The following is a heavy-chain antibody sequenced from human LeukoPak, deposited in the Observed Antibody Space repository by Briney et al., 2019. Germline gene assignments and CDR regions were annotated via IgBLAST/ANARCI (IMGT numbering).Heavy chain of an antibody. CDR3: AKGIYGSGWSYFDY. Sequence: GGSLRLSCAASGFTFSNSAMSWVRQAPGKGLEWVSTLSGSGITTYYADSVKGRFTISRDNSKSTLYLQMNSLRAEDTAVYYCAKGIYGSGWSYFDYWGHGTLVTVSS. J-gene: IGHJ4*01. D-gene: IGHD6-19*01. CDR1: GFTFSNSA. V-gene: IGHV3-23*01. CDR2: LSGSGITT.